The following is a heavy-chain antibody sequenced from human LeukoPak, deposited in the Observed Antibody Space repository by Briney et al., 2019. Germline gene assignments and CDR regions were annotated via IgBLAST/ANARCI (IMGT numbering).Heavy chain of an antibody. CDR2: ISYDGINK. V-gene: IGHV3-30*04. CDR1: GFTFSSYA. CDR3: ARDMIPLVDTAMAGYYYYGMDV. Sequence: PGGSLRLSCAASGFTFSSYAMHWVRQAPGKGLEWVAVISYDGINKYYADSVKGRFTISRDNSKNTLYLQMNSLRAEDTAVYYGARDMIPLVDTAMAGYYYYGMDVWGQGTTVTVSS. J-gene: IGHJ6*02. D-gene: IGHD5-18*01.